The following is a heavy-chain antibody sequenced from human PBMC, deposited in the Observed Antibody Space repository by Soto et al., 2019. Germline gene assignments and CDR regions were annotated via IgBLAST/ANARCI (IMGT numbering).Heavy chain of an antibody. CDR1: GGTFSSYA. V-gene: IGHV1-69*05. D-gene: IGHD3-10*01. Sequence: QVQLVQSGAEVKKPGSSVKVSCKGSGGTFSSYAISWVRQAPGQGLEWMGGIIPIFGTADYAQKFQGRVTITSDESTSTAYMELSSLRSEDTAVYYCALHYGSGSYYYYSGMDVCGKGTTVKVSS. J-gene: IGHJ6*04. CDR3: ALHYGSGSYYYYSGMDV. CDR2: IIPIFGTA.